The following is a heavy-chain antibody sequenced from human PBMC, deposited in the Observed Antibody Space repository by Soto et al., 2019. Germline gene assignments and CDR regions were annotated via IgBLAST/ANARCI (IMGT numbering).Heavy chain of an antibody. CDR1: GFSLSSNGVG. V-gene: IGHV2-5*02. J-gene: IGHJ5*01. Sequence: QITLRESGPALVRPTQTLTLTCTFSGFSLSSNGVGVAWIRQPPGKALEWLALIYWDEDQRYSPSLTTRLTSTQHTTTNQVVLNITKIDPVDTATYYFAREMYYRTYFDSCGQGTLVTVSS. CDR3: AREMYYRTYFDS. D-gene: IGHD3-10*01. CDR2: IYWDEDQ.